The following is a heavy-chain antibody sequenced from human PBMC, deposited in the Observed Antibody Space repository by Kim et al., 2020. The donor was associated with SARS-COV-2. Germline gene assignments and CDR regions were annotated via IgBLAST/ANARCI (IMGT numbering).Heavy chain of an antibody. CDR3: ARQKVTSSFAF. V-gene: IGHV1-2*02. CDR1: GYIFTAYY. Sequence: ASVKVSCKASGYIFTAYYTHWVRQAPGQGLEWIGWVNPNTGDTDYAQKFQGRVTMTRDTSISTAYMELTRLRSDDTAIYYCARQKVTSSFAFWRQGTPVT. J-gene: IGHJ4*02. D-gene: IGHD2-2*01. CDR2: VNPNTGDT.